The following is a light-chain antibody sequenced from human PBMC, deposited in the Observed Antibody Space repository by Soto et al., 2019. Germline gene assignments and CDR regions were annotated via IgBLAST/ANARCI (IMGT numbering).Light chain of an antibody. V-gene: IGLV1-47*01. CDR3: AAWDDSLSGVV. Sequence: QSVLTQPPSACGTPGQRVTISCSGSTSNIGSNFIYWYQQLPGAAPKLLISRNNQRPSGVPDRFSGSKSGTSASLAISGLRSEDEADYHCAAWDDSLSGVVFGGGTKVTVL. J-gene: IGLJ3*02. CDR1: TSNIGSNF. CDR2: RNN.